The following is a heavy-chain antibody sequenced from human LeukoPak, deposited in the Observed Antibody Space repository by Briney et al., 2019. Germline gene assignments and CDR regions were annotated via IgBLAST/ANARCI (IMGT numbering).Heavy chain of an antibody. D-gene: IGHD4-11*01. CDR1: GFTFSSYS. CDR2: ISSSSSYI. V-gene: IGHV3-21*01. CDR3: ARDSYSNSYDAFDI. J-gene: IGHJ3*02. Sequence: GGSLRLSCAASGFTFSSYSMNWVRQALGKGLVWVSSISSSSSYIYYADSVKGRFTISRDNAKNSLYLQMNSLRAEDTAVYYCARDSYSNSYDAFDIWGQGTMVTVSS.